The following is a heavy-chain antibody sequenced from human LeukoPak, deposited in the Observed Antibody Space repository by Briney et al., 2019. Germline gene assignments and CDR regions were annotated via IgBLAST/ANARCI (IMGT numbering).Heavy chain of an antibody. Sequence: GGSLRLSCAASGFTFSSYSMNWVRQAPGKGLEWVSSISSSSSYIYYADSVKGRFTIFGDNAKNSLYLQMNSLRAEDTAVYYCARGPYSSSWTHYFDYWGQGTLVTVSS. CDR2: ISSSSSYI. CDR1: GFTFSSYS. CDR3: ARGPYSSSWTHYFDY. J-gene: IGHJ4*02. V-gene: IGHV3-21*01. D-gene: IGHD6-13*01.